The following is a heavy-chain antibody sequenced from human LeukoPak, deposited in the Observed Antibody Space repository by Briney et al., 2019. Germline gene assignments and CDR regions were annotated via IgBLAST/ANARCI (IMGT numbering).Heavy chain of an antibody. CDR3: ARDRGSINYYQRTFDY. CDR1: GFTFSSYG. Sequence: GGSLRLSCAASGFTFSSYGMHWVRQAPGKGLEWVAFIRYDGSNKYYADSVKGRFTISRDNSKNTLYLQMNSLTAEDAAVYYCARDRGSINYYQRTFDYWGQGTLVTVSS. CDR2: IRYDGSNK. V-gene: IGHV3-30*02. D-gene: IGHD3-16*01. J-gene: IGHJ4*02.